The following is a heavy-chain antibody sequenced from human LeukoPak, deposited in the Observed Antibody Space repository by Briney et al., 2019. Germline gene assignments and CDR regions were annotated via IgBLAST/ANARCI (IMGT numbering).Heavy chain of an antibody. CDR3: VRGHSSTWYYFDY. Sequence: PSETLSLTCTVSGGSISRYFWSWIRQPAGKGLEWIGRLHTSVSTDYNPSIKSRVTMSVDTSNNQFSLQLSSVTAADTAVYYCVRGHSSTWYYFDYWGQGALLTVSS. CDR2: LHTSVST. J-gene: IGHJ4*02. V-gene: IGHV4-4*07. D-gene: IGHD6-19*01. CDR1: GGSISRYF.